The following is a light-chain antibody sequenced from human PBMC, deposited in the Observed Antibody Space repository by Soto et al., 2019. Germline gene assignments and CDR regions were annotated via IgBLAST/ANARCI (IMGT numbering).Light chain of an antibody. Sequence: DIQMTQSPSTLSVSVGDRVTITCRATQNSNTWLAWYQQKPWKAPKLLIYRASSLESGVPSRFSGRGSGTAFPLTISSLQPEDFANYFCLQYNSDFRTFGQGTKVDIK. V-gene: IGKV1-5*03. CDR1: QNSNTW. CDR3: LQYNSDFRT. CDR2: RAS. J-gene: IGKJ1*01.